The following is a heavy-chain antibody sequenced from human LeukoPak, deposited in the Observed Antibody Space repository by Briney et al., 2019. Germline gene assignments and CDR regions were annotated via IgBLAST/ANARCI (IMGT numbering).Heavy chain of an antibody. D-gene: IGHD3-22*01. V-gene: IGHV3-33*01. CDR3: ARDGYDSSGYYTPDY. J-gene: IGHJ4*02. Sequence: PGGSLRLSCAASGFTFSSYGMHWVRQAPGKGLEWVAVIWYDGSNKYYADSVKGRFTISRYNSKNTLYLQMNSLRAEDTAVYYCARDGYDSSGYYTPDYWGQGTLVTVSS. CDR2: IWYDGSNK. CDR1: GFTFSSYG.